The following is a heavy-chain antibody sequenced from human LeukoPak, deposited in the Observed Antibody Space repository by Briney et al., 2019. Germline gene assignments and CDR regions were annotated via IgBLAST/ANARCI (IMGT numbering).Heavy chain of an antibody. V-gene: IGHV3-66*02. D-gene: IGHD3-22*01. CDR1: GFTVSSNY. Sequence: PGGSLRLSCAASGFTVSSNYMSWVRQAPGKGLEWVSVIYSGGSTYYADSVKGRFTISRDNSKNTLYLQMNSLRAEDTAVYYCAREPQYYYDSSGYSTTWGQGPLVTVSS. CDR2: IYSGGST. CDR3: AREPQYYYDSSGYSTT. J-gene: IGHJ4*02.